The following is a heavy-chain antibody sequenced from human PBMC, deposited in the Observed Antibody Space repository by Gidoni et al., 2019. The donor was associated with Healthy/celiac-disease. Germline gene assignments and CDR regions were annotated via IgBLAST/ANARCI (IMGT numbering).Heavy chain of an antibody. CDR1: GYTFPSYA. CDR2: INAGNSNT. J-gene: IGHJ3*02. CDR3: ASSEEYSSSSDAFDI. Sequence: QSQLVQSGAEVKKSGASAKVSCKASGYTFPSYAMHWVRQAPGQRLEWMGWINAGNSNTKYSQKFQGRVTITRDTSASTAYMELSSLRSEDTAVYYCASSEEYSSSSDAFDIWGQGTMVTVSS. D-gene: IGHD6-6*01. V-gene: IGHV1-3*01.